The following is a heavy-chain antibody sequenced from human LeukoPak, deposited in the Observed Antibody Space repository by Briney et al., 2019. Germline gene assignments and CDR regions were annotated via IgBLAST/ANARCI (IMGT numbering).Heavy chain of an antibody. CDR1: GGTFSSYA. CDR2: IIPIFGTA. V-gene: IGHV1-69*13. CDR3: ARDRGGDGYIDH. D-gene: IGHD5-24*01. Sequence: SVKVSCKASGGTFSSYAINWVRQAPGQGLEWMGAIIPIFGTAHYAQKFQGRVTITADGSTSSVYMELSSLRSEDTAVYYCARDRGGDGYIDHWGQGTLLTVSS. J-gene: IGHJ4*02.